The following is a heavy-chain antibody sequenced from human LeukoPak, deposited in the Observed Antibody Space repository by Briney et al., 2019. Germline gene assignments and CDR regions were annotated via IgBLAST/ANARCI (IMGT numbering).Heavy chain of an antibody. CDR3: ARASSDYVWGSYRHYFDY. V-gene: IGHV4-59*01. Sequence: SETLSLTCTVSGGSMSSYYWSWIRQPPGKGLEWIGYIYYSGSTNYNPSLKSRVTISVDTSKNQFSLKLSSVTAADTAVYYCARASSDYVWGSYRHYFDYWGQGTLVTVSS. CDR1: GGSMSSYY. J-gene: IGHJ4*02. D-gene: IGHD3-16*02. CDR2: IYYSGST.